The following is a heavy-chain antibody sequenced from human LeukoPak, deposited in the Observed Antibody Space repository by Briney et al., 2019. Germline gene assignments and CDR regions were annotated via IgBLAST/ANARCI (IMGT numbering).Heavy chain of an antibody. D-gene: IGHD2-15*01. J-gene: IGHJ6*02. Sequence: GGSLRLSCAASGFTFSNYWMAWVRQAPGKGPEWVANINLDGSQKYYVDSVKGRFTISRDNAENSLYLQMNSLRAEDTAVYYCARAASYYYHGMDVWGQGTTVTVSS. CDR2: INLDGSQK. CDR3: ARAASYYYHGMDV. V-gene: IGHV3-7*04. CDR1: GFTFSNYW.